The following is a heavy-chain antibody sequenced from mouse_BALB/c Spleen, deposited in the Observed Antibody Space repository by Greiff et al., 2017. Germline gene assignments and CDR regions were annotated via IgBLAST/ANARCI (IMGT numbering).Heavy chain of an antibody. Sequence: EVQLQESGPSLVKPSQTLSLTCSVTGDSITSGYWNWIRKFPGNKLEYMGYISYSGSTYYNPSLKSRISITRDTSKNQYYLQLNSVTTEDTATYYCARFGDYYGSPYYYAMDYWGQGTSVTVSS. J-gene: IGHJ4*01. CDR1: GDSITSGY. CDR3: ARFGDYYGSPYYYAMDY. D-gene: IGHD1-1*01. V-gene: IGHV3-8*02. CDR2: ISYSGST.